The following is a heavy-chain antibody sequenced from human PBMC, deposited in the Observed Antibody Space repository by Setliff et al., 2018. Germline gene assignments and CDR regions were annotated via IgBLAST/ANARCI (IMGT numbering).Heavy chain of an antibody. CDR1: GGSISSYY. D-gene: IGHD1-26*01. V-gene: IGHV4-4*08. CDR2: IYSSGRT. CDR3: ARAPPNRYSGSYEYFYMDV. Sequence: PSETLSLTCTVSGGSISSYYWIWIRQPPGEGLEWIGYIYSSGRTNYNPSLKSRVTLSVDTSNNQFSLKVSSVTAADTAVYYCARAPPNRYSGSYEYFYMDVWGKGTTVTVSS. J-gene: IGHJ6*03.